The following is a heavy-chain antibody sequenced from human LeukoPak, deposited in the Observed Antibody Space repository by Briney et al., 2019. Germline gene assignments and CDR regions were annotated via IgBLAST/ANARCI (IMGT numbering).Heavy chain of an antibody. Sequence: ASVKVSCKVSGYTFTDYYMHWVQQAPGKGLEWMGLVDPEDGETIYAEKFQGRVTITADTSTDTAYMELSSLRSGDTAVYYCATDRRSSGYYGAFDIWGQGTMVTVSS. V-gene: IGHV1-69-2*01. CDR1: GYTFTDYY. CDR2: VDPEDGET. CDR3: ATDRRSSGYYGAFDI. D-gene: IGHD3-22*01. J-gene: IGHJ3*02.